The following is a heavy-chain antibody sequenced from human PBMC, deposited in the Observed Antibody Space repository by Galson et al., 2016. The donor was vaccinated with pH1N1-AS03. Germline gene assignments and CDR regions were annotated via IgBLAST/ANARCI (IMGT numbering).Heavy chain of an antibody. D-gene: IGHD6-13*01. V-gene: IGHV1-2*02. CDR1: GYTFTGYY. Sequence: SVKVSCKASGYTFTGYYIHWVRQAPGQGLEWMGWINPNSGGTNSAQKFQGRVTMTRDTSISTAYMDLSRLRSDDTAVYYCAIGSDSSNWYYYGMDVWGQGTTVTVSS. CDR2: INPNSGGT. J-gene: IGHJ6*02. CDR3: AIGSDSSNWYYYGMDV.